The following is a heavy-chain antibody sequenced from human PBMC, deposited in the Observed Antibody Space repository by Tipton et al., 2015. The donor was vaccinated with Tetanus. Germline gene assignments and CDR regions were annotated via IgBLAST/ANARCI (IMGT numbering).Heavy chain of an antibody. CDR2: IYYSGST. D-gene: IGHD5-18*01. V-gene: IGHV4-59*01. CDR1: GGSISSYY. CDR3: ARGDVDTAMVLFDY. J-gene: IGHJ4*02. Sequence: TLSLTCTVSGGSISSYYWSWIRQPPGKGLEWIGYIYYSGSTNYNPSLKSRVTISVDTSKNQFSLKLSSVTAADTAVYYCARGDVDTAMVLFDYWGQGTLVTVSS.